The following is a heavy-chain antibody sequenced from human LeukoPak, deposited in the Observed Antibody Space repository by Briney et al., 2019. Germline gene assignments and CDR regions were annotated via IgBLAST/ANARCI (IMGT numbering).Heavy chain of an antibody. Sequence: SVKVSCKASGGTFSSYAISGVRQAPGQGLEWMGGIIPIFGTANYAQKFQGRVTITTDESTSTAYMELSSLRSEDTAVYYCARDHSRGGNSRYYYYYYLDVWGKGTTVGVSS. D-gene: IGHD4-23*01. CDR3: ARDHSRGGNSRYYYYYYLDV. J-gene: IGHJ6*03. CDR1: GGTFSSYA. V-gene: IGHV1-69*05. CDR2: IIPIFGTA.